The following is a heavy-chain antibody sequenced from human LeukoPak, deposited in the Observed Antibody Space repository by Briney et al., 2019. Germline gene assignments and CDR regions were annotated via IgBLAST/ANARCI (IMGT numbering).Heavy chain of an antibody. J-gene: IGHJ6*02. CDR3: ATGEYDFWSGYYLADYYYGMDV. CDR1: GFTFSSYA. CDR2: ISGSGGST. V-gene: IGHV3-23*01. D-gene: IGHD3-3*01. Sequence: GGSLRLSCAASGFTFSSYAMSWVRQAPGKGLEWVSAISGSGGSTYYADSVKGRFTISRDNSKNTLYLQMNSLRAEDTAVYYCATGEYDFWSGYYLADYYYGMDVWGQGTTVTVSS.